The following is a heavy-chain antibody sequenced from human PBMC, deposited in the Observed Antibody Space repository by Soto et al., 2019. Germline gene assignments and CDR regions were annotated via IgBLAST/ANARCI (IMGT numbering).Heavy chain of an antibody. CDR3: ARYARTFGGYYYYGMDV. D-gene: IGHD3-16*01. Sequence: EASVKVSCKASGGTFSSYAISWVRQAPGQGLEWMGGIIPIFGTANYAQKFQGRVTITADESTSTAYMELSSLRSEDTAVYYCARYARTFGGYYYYGMDVWGQGTTVTVSS. V-gene: IGHV1-69*13. J-gene: IGHJ6*02. CDR1: GGTFSSYA. CDR2: IIPIFGTA.